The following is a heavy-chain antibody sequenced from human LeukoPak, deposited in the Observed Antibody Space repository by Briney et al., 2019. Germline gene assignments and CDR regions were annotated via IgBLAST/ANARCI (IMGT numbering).Heavy chain of an antibody. CDR1: GGSISSYY. CDR3: ARFYYYGSGSYGGSFDP. CDR2: IYYSGST. J-gene: IGHJ5*02. V-gene: IGHV4-59*01. Sequence: SETLSLTCTVSGGSISSYYWSWIRQPPGKGLEWIGYIYYSGSTNYNPFLKSRVTISVDTSKNQFSLKLSSVTAADTAVYYCARFYYYGSGSYGGSFDPWGQGTLVTVSS. D-gene: IGHD3-10*01.